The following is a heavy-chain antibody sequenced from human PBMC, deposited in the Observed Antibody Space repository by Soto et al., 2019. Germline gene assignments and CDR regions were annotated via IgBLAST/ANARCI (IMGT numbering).Heavy chain of an antibody. CDR1: GGTFSSYA. CDR2: IIPIFGTA. V-gene: IGHV1-69*06. D-gene: IGHD5-18*01. J-gene: IGHJ6*02. CDR3: ASGGYSYGYYYYYGMDV. Sequence: SVKFSCKASGGTFSSYAISWVRQAPGQGLEWMGGIIPIFGTANYAQKFQGRVTITADKSTSTAYMELSSLRSEDTAVYYCASGGYSYGYYYYYGMDVWGQGTTVTVSS.